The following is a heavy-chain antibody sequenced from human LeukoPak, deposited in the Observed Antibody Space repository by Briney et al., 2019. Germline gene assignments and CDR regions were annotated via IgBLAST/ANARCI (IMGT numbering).Heavy chain of an antibody. D-gene: IGHD3-10*01. CDR2: INPSGGST. Sequence: EASVKVSFMASGYTFTSYYMHWVRQAPGQGLEGMGIINPSGGSTSYPQKFQGRVTMTRDTSTSTVYMELSSLRSEDTAVYYCARDHYGSGSYTNNWFDPWGQGTLVTVSS. J-gene: IGHJ5*02. CDR3: ARDHYGSGSYTNNWFDP. V-gene: IGHV1-46*01. CDR1: GYTFTSYY.